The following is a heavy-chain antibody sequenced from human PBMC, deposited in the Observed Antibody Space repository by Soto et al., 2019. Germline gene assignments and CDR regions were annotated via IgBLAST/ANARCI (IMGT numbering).Heavy chain of an antibody. D-gene: IGHD3-22*01. CDR3: ARVINYYDSSGYFVVSSLAFAFDI. V-gene: IGHV1-18*01. CDR2: ISAYNGNT. CDR1: GYTFTSYG. J-gene: IGHJ3*02. Sequence: ASVKVSCKASGYTFTSYGISWVRQAPGQGLEWMGWISAYNGNTNYAQKLQGRVTMTTDTSTSTAYMELRSLRSDDTAVYYCARVINYYDSSGYFVVSSLAFAFDIWGQGTMVT.